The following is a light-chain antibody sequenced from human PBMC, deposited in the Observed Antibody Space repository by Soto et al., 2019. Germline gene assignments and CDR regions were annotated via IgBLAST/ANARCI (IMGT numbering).Light chain of an antibody. CDR1: LSFSSD. J-gene: IGKJ1*01. V-gene: IGKV3-20*01. CDR3: QQYCSSGR. CDR2: GAS. Sequence: VLTQTPDTLSLPPGERATLSCWARLSFSSDLVWYQVKPGQAPRLLIDGASNRATGIPDRFSGSGSVTVFTLTISRLEPEDFAVYYSQQYCSSGRFGQGTKV.